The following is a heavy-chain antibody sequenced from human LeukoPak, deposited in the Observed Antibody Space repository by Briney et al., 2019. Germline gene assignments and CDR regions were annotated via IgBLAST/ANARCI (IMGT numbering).Heavy chain of an antibody. Sequence: GASVKVSCKLSGYTGIELSMHGVRQVPGKGLEWMGGFDPEDGETKYAQKFQGRVTMTEDTSTDTAYIELSRLTSEDTAVYYCATHTISGVVTYASLSWGRGTLVTDSS. J-gene: IGHJ3*02. CDR3: ATHTISGVVTYASLS. V-gene: IGHV1-24*01. CDR1: GYTGIELS. CDR2: FDPEDGET. D-gene: IGHD3-3*01.